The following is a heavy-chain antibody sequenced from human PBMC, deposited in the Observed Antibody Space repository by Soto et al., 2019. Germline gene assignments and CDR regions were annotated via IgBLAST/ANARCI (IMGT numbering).Heavy chain of an antibody. Sequence: QVQLVQSGAEVKKPGASVKVSCKASGYTFTSYAMHWVRQAPGQRLEWMGWINAGNGNTKYSQKFQGRVTITRDTSASTAYMELSSLRSEDTAVYYCARGWDTIFGVVFENWFDPWGQGTLVTVSS. CDR3: ARGWDTIFGVVFENWFDP. D-gene: IGHD3-3*01. V-gene: IGHV1-3*01. CDR1: GYTFTSYA. J-gene: IGHJ5*02. CDR2: INAGNGNT.